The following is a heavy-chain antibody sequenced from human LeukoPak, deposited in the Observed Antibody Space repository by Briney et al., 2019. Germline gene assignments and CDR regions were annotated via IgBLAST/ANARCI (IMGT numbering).Heavy chain of an antibody. CDR3: ARGYIVATEYYFDY. CDR1: GGTFSSYA. V-gene: IGHV1-69*06. Sequence: ASVKVSCKASGGTFSSYAISWVRQAPGQGLEWMGRIIPIFGTANYAQKFQGRVTITADKSTSTAYMELSSLRSEDTAVYYCARGYIVATEYYFDYWGQGTLVTVSS. CDR2: IIPIFGTA. J-gene: IGHJ4*02. D-gene: IGHD5-12*01.